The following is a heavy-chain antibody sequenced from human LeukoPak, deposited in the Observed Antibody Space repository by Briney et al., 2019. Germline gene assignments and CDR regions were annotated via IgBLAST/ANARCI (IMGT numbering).Heavy chain of an antibody. Sequence: ASVKVSCKASGYTFTSYDINWERQATGQGLEWMGWMNPNSGNTGYAQKFQGRVTMTRNTSISTAYMELSSLRSEDTAVYYCARAHKYYDYVWGSYRYRTLIDYWGQGTLVTVSS. CDR1: GYTFTSYD. CDR3: ARAHKYYDYVWGSYRYRTLIDY. D-gene: IGHD3-16*02. V-gene: IGHV1-8*01. J-gene: IGHJ4*02. CDR2: MNPNSGNT.